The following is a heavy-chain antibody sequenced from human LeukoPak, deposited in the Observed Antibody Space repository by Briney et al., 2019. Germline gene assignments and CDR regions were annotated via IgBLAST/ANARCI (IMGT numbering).Heavy chain of an antibody. V-gene: IGHV3-11*01. CDR2: ISSSGSTI. CDR1: GFTFSDYY. D-gene: IGHD3-10*02. CDR3: AQDRYVASGRDDY. J-gene: IGHJ4*02. Sequence: GGSLRLSCAASGFTFSDYYMSWIRQAPGKGLEWVSYISSSGSTIYYADSVRGRFTISRDNSKNTLYLQMNSLRAEDTAIYYCAQDRYVASGRDDYWGQGTLVTVSS.